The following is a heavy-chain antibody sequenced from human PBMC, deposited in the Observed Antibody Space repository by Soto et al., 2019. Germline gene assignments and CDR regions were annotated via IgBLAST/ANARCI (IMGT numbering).Heavy chain of an antibody. J-gene: IGHJ4*02. V-gene: IGHV4-59*01. CDR2: ITNSGST. CDR3: ARGDDYGAYVNLARFDY. CDR1: DASITGYY. Sequence: QVQLQESGPGLVRHSETLSLTCIVSDASITGYYWSWIRQPPGKGLEWIGFITNSGSTKYNPSLKSRVTISIDTSKNQFSLKLSSVTVADAGVYYCARGDDYGAYVNLARFDYWGQGALVTVSS. D-gene: IGHD4-17*01.